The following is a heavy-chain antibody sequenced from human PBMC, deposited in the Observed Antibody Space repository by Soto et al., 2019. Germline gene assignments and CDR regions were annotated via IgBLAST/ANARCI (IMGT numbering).Heavy chain of an antibody. V-gene: IGHV3-74*01. D-gene: IGHD4-17*01. CDR2: INSDGSST. CDR1: GFTFSSYW. J-gene: IGHJ6*02. Sequence: GGSLRLSCAASGFTFSSYWMHWVRQAPGKGLVWVSRINSDGSSTSYADSVKGRFTISRDNAKNTLYLQMNSLRAEDTAVYYCARGNHYGDYQYYYYYGMDVWGQGTTVTVSS. CDR3: ARGNHYGDYQYYYYYGMDV.